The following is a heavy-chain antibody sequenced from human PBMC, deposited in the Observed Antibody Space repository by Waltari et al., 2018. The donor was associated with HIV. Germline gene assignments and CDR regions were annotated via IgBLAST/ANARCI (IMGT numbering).Heavy chain of an antibody. CDR3: ARGYSYDRSGEAFDI. J-gene: IGHJ3*02. V-gene: IGHV1-8*01. CDR1: GYTFTNYA. Sequence: QVQLVQSGAEVKQPGASVKVSCKAAGYTFTNYAINWVRHATGQRGEWMGWMNPNRGNTGDAQKFQGRVTMTRNTSISTAYMGLSSLRYEDTAVYYCARGYSYDRSGEAFDIWSQGTMVTVSS. CDR2: MNPNRGNT. D-gene: IGHD3-22*01.